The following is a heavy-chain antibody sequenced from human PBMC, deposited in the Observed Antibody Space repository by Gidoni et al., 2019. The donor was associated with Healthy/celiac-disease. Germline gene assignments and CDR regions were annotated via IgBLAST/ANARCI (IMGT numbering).Heavy chain of an antibody. V-gene: IGHV3-23*01. Sequence: QLLESGGGLVQPGGSLRLPCAASGFTFSSDAMTWVRQAPGKGLEWVSAISGSGDTTYYADSVKGRFTISRDISKNTLFLHMNSLRAEDTAVYYCTRPGSAWYFHYWGQGTLVTVSS. CDR3: TRPGSAWYFHY. CDR1: GFTFSSDA. CDR2: ISGSGDTT. D-gene: IGHD6-19*01. J-gene: IGHJ4*02.